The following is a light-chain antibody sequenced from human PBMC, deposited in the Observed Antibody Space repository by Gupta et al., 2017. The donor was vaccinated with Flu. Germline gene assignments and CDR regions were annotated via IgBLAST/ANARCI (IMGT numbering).Light chain of an antibody. CDR1: SSNIGSQP. V-gene: IGLV1-44*01. J-gene: IGLJ3*02. Sequence: QSVLTQPPSASGTPGQRVTISWSGSSSNIGSQPVNWYQQLPGTAPKLLIYTINQRPSGVPDRFSGSKSGTSASLAISGLQSEDEADYYCAAWDDSLSGWVFGGGTKLTVL. CDR2: TIN. CDR3: AAWDDSLSGWV.